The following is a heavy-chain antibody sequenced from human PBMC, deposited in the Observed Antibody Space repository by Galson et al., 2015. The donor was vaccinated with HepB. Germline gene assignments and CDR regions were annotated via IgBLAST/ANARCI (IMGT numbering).Heavy chain of an antibody. CDR1: GFTFATYA. Sequence: SLRLSCAAPGFTSGFTFATYAMGWVRQAPGKGLEWVSSITATGVSIHYADSVKGRFTISRDNSKRMLYLQLNSLRGEDTALYFCAKDRGGAEGRDGFDVWGQGTTVTVSS. CDR2: ITATGVSI. D-gene: IGHD3-10*01. V-gene: IGHV3-23*01. CDR3: AKDRGGAEGRDGFDV. J-gene: IGHJ3*01.